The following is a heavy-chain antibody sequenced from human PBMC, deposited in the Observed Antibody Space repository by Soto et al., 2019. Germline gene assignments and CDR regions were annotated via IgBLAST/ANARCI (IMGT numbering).Heavy chain of an antibody. CDR2: ISSGSTNI. Sequence: QVQLVESGVGLVKPGGSLRLSCAASGFTFSDFYMSWIRQAPGKGLEWISYISSGSTNIFYADSVKGRFTVSRDNAKNSVYLQRDSLRAEDTAVYYCARDRNAAGSDYWGQGTLVTVSS. CDR3: ARDRNAAGSDY. CDR1: GFTFSDFY. D-gene: IGHD1-1*01. V-gene: IGHV3-11*01. J-gene: IGHJ4*02.